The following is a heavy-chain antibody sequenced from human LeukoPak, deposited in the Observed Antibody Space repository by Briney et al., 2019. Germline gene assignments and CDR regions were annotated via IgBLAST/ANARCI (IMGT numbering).Heavy chain of an antibody. V-gene: IGHV3-64D*06. Sequence: GGSLRLSRSASGFTFSSYTIHWVRQAPGKGLEFVSAITSNGGSAYYADSVKGRFTISRDNSKNTVYLQMSSLRAEDTAVYYCVIVRGYFDSSGSDYWGQGTLVTVSS. D-gene: IGHD3-9*01. J-gene: IGHJ4*02. CDR1: GFTFSSYT. CDR3: VIVRGYFDSSGSDY. CDR2: ITSNGGSA.